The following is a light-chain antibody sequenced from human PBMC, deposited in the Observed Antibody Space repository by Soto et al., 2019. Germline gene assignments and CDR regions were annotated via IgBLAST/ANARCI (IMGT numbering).Light chain of an antibody. CDR1: QSVSSN. J-gene: IGKJ2*01. V-gene: IGKV3-15*01. Sequence: EIVVTQSPATLSVSPGERATLSCRASQSVSSNLAWYQQKPGQAPRLLIDGASTRATGIPARFSGSGSGTEFSLTISSLQSEDFAVYYCQQYNNWPPYTFGQGTKVDIK. CDR3: QQYNNWPPYT. CDR2: GAS.